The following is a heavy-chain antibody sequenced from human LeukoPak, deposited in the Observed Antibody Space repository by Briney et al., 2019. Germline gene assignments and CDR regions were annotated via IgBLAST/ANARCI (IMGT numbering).Heavy chain of an antibody. CDR1: GYTFTTDG. D-gene: IGHD5/OR15-5a*01. CDR3: ARAFYDFDY. V-gene: IGHV1-18*01. CDR2: ISADTGNT. J-gene: IGHJ4*02. Sequence: ASVKVSCKASGYTFTTDGITWVRQAPGQGLEWMGWISADTGNTNNAQKLQGRVTMTTDTSTSTAYMELRSLRSDDTAVYYCARAFYDFDYWGQGTLVTVSS.